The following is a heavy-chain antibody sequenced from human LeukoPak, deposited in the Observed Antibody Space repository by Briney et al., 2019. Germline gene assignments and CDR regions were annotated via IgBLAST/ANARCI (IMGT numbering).Heavy chain of an antibody. CDR2: ISGSGGST. Sequence: PGGSLRLSCAASGFTFSSYAMSWVRQAPGKGLEWVSAISGSGGSTYYADSVKGRFTISRDNSKNTLYLQMNSLRAEDTAVYYCAKGMLVVVIPYYFDYWGQGTLVTVSS. CDR3: AKGMLVVVIPYYFDY. D-gene: IGHD3-22*01. V-gene: IGHV3-23*01. J-gene: IGHJ4*02. CDR1: GFTFSSYA.